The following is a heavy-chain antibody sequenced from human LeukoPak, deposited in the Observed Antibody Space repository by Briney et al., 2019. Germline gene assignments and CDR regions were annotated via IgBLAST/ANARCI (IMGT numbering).Heavy chain of an antibody. V-gene: IGHV3-21*04. CDR3: ARNFGGGDRSGPFY. Sequence: GGSLRLSCAASGFTFSSYSMKWVRQAPGKGLEWVSSISSSSSSIYYADSVKGRFTISRDNAKNSLYLQMNSLRAEDTAFYYCARNFGGGDRSGPFYWGQGTLVTVSS. D-gene: IGHD3-22*01. CDR1: GFTFSSYS. J-gene: IGHJ4*02. CDR2: ISSSSSSI.